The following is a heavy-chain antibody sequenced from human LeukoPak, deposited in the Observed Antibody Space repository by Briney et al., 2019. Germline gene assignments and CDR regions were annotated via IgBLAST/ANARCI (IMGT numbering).Heavy chain of an antibody. Sequence: PSETLSLTCTVSGGSISSYYWSWIRQPAGKGLEWIGRIYTSGSTNYNPSLKSRVTMSVDTSKNQFSLKLSSVTAADTAVYYCARSTRSGPVYYYYMDVWGKGTTVTVSS. V-gene: IGHV4-4*07. CDR1: GGSISSYY. CDR3: ARSTRSGPVYYYYMDV. CDR2: IYTSGST. D-gene: IGHD6-19*01. J-gene: IGHJ6*03.